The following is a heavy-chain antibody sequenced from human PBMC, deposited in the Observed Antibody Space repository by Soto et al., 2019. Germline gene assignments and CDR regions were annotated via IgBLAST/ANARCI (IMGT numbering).Heavy chain of an antibody. CDR1: GYTFTRYY. Sequence: GASVKVSCKASGYTFTRYYMHWVRQAPGQGLEWMGVINPSGGSTDFAQNFQGRVTMTRDTSTSTVYMELSSLSSEDTAVYYCARGSSSKDHKDAFDIWGQGTMVTVS. V-gene: IGHV1-46*01. D-gene: IGHD2-15*01. CDR3: ARGSSSKDHKDAFDI. J-gene: IGHJ3*02. CDR2: INPSGGST.